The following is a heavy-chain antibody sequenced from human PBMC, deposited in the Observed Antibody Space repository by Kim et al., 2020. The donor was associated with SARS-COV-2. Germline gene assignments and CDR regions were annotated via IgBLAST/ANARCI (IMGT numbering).Heavy chain of an antibody. CDR3: ARDRGGSSWAFDY. J-gene: IGHJ4*02. Sequence: YADSVKGRFTISRDNSKNTLYLQMNSLRAEDTAVYYCARDRGGSSWAFDYWGQGTLVTVSS. V-gene: IGHV3-30*01. D-gene: IGHD6-13*01.